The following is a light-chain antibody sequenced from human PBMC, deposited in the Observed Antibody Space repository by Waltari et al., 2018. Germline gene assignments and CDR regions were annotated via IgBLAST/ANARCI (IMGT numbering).Light chain of an antibody. CDR2: ENN. J-gene: IGLJ2*01. Sequence: NFIPTQPHSVSESPGKTVTISCPRNSGSVATTDVPWYQQRPGRAPTLLIYENNRRPSGVPDRFSGSIDISSNSASLTISGLKDEDEGDYYCQSYDINNLVVFGGGTKLTVL. CDR3: QSYDINNLVV. V-gene: IGLV6-57*03. CDR1: SGSVATTD.